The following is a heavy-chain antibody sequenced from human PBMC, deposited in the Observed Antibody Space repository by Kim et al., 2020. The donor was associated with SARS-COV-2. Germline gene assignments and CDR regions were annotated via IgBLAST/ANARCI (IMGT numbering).Heavy chain of an antibody. V-gene: IGHV2-5*02. D-gene: IGHD3-10*01. CDR1: GFSLSTSGVG. J-gene: IGHJ6*02. CDR3: AHSPGSGSEIDPYYYYYYGMDV. Sequence: SGPTLVNPTQTLTLTCTFSGFSLSTSGVGVGWIRQPPGKALEWLALIYWDDDKRYSPSLKSRLTITKDTSKNQVVLTMTNMDPVDTATYYCAHSPGSGSEIDPYYYYYYGMDVWGQGTTVTVSS. CDR2: IYWDDDK.